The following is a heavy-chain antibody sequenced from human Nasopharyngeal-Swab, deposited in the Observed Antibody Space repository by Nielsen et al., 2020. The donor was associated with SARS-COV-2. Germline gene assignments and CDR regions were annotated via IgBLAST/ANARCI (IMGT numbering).Heavy chain of an antibody. CDR3: ARGFGDSSGYQKGYFDY. Sequence: SETLSLTCAVYGGSFSGYYWSWIRQPPGKGLEWIGEINHSGSTNYNPSLKSRATISVDTSKNQFSLKLSSVTAADTAVYYCARGFGDSSGYQKGYFDYWGQGTLVTVSS. CDR2: INHSGST. CDR1: GGSFSGYY. V-gene: IGHV4-34*01. J-gene: IGHJ4*02. D-gene: IGHD3-22*01.